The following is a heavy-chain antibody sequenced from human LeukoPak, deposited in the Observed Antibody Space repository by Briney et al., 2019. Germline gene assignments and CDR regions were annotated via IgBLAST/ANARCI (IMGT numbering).Heavy chain of an antibody. V-gene: IGHV3-7*03. J-gene: IGHJ4*02. CDR2: IKQDGSEK. Sequence: GGSLRLSCAASGFTFSSYWMSWVRQAPGKGLEWVANIKQDGSEKYYVDSVKGRFTISRDNAKNSLYLQMNSLRAEDTALYYCARGYDSPLIDYWGQGTLVTVSS. CDR3: ARGYDSPLIDY. D-gene: IGHD3-22*01. CDR1: GFTFSSYW.